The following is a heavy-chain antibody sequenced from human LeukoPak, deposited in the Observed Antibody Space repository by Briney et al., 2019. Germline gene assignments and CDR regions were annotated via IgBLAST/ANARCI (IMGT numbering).Heavy chain of an antibody. CDR1: GGSISSHY. V-gene: IGHV4-59*11. D-gene: IGHD6-6*01. CDR3: AREHSSSSFDY. Sequence: SETLSLTCTVSGGSISSHYWSWIRQPPGKGLEWIGYIYYSGSTNYNPSLKSRFTISVDTSKNQFSLKLSSVTAADTAVYYCAREHSSSSFDYWGQGTLVTVSS. CDR2: IYYSGST. J-gene: IGHJ4*02.